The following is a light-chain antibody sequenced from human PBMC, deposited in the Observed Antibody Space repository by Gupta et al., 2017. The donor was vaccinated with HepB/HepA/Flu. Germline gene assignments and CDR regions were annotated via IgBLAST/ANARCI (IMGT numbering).Light chain of an antibody. V-gene: IGKV3-11*01. J-gene: IGKJ2*01. CDR2: DAS. CDR1: QFVSSY. Sequence: EIVVTQSPATLSLSPGERATLSCGTSQFVSSYVAWYQQRPGQAPSLLIYDASRRATGVPDRFNGSGSGTDFTLTISSLEPEDFGAYFCQQGSDWPYTFGQGTKLEI. CDR3: QQGSDWPYT.